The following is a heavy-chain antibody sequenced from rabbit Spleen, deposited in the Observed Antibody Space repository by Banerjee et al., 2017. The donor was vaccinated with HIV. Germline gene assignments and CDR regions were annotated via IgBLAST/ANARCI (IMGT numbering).Heavy chain of an antibody. CDR1: GVSFNDKDV. V-gene: IGHV1S40*01. CDR3: ARGSAAMTMLITGYYLSL. J-gene: IGHJ4*01. CDR2: INMVTGKS. D-gene: IGHD2-1*01. Sequence: QSLEESGGDLVKPEGSLTLTCKASGVSFNDKDVMCWVRQAPGKGLEWITCINMVTGKSVYASWAKGRFIMSRTSSTKVTLQMTSLTAADTATYFCARGSAAMTMLITGYYLSLWGPGTLVTVS.